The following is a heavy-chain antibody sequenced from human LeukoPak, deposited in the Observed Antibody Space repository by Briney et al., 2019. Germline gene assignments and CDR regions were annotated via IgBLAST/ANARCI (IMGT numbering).Heavy chain of an antibody. D-gene: IGHD3-22*01. V-gene: IGHV4-59*01. CDR1: GGSISNYF. Sequence: SETLSLTCTVSGGSISNYFWSWIRQPPGQGLEWIGYIYYSGSTNYNPSLKSRVTISVDTSKNQFSLKLSSVTAADTAVYYCASGYYYDSSDPFYYYYGMDVWGQGTTVTVSS. CDR2: IYYSGST. J-gene: IGHJ6*02. CDR3: ASGYYYDSSDPFYYYYGMDV.